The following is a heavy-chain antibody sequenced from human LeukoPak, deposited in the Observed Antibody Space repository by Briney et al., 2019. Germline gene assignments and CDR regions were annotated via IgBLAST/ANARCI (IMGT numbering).Heavy chain of an antibody. CDR1: GGSISSYF. CDR3: ARQMALDY. D-gene: IGHD5-24*01. V-gene: IGHV4-59*08. Sequence: PSETLSLTCTVSGGSISSYFWSWIRQPPGKGLEWIGYISYRGSTNYNPSLKSRVTISVDTSKNQFSLKLSSVTAADTAVYYCARQMALDYWGQGTLVTVSS. CDR2: ISYRGST. J-gene: IGHJ4*02.